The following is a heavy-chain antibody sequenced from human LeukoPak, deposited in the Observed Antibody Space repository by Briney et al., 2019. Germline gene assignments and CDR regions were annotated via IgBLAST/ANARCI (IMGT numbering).Heavy chain of an antibody. D-gene: IGHD3-22*01. V-gene: IGHV1-18*01. CDR1: GYTFTSYG. J-gene: IGHJ1*01. CDR3: ARDPSHYYDSSGYYPAYFQH. Sequence: ASVTVSCKASGYTFTSYGISWVRQAPGQGLEWMGWISAYNGNTNYAQKFQGWVTMTRDTSISTAYMELSRLRSDDTAVYYCARDPSHYYDSSGYYPAYFQHWGQGTLVTVSS. CDR2: ISAYNGNT.